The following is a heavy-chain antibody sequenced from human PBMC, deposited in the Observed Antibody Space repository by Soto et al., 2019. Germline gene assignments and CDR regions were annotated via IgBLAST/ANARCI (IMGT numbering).Heavy chain of an antibody. Sequence: SDTLSLTCTVSVDSIISSDFYCGWLRQPPGKGLEWIGSIFYLGSSYYNPSLKSRVTMSVDTSKNQFSLRLRSVTAADTALYFCARHSLALRKNNWFDPWGQGIMVTVSS. CDR3: ARHSLALRKNNWFDP. D-gene: IGHD3-3*02. J-gene: IGHJ5*02. CDR2: IFYLGSS. V-gene: IGHV4-39*01. CDR1: VDSIISSDFY.